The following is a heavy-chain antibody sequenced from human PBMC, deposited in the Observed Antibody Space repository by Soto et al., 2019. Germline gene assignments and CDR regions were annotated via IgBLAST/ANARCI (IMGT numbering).Heavy chain of an antibody. CDR1: GGSFSGYY. D-gene: IGHD1-1*01. J-gene: IGHJ3*02. Sequence: QVQLQQWGAGLLKPSETLSLTCAVYGGSFSGYYWSWIRQPPGKGLEWIGEIKHSGSTTYNPSLKSRVTISVDTSKNQFSLKLSSVTAADTAVYYCARDWNTDDAFDIWGQGTMVTVSS. CDR2: IKHSGST. V-gene: IGHV4-34*01. CDR3: ARDWNTDDAFDI.